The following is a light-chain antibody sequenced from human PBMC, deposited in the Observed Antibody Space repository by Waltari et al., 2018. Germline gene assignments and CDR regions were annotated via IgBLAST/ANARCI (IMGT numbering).Light chain of an antibody. V-gene: IGKV1-39*01. J-gene: IGKJ4*01. Sequence: DIQMSQSTSSLSVSVGDRVTITCRASQGISSYLNWYQQKPGKAPKLLIYYANSLTSGVPSRFSGSGSGTEFTLTITSLQPEDFATYYCQQGNSNPLTFGGGTKVEIK. CDR1: QGISSY. CDR2: YAN. CDR3: QQGNSNPLT.